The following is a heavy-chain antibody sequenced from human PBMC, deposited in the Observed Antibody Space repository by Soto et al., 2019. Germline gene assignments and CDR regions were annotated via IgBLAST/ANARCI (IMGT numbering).Heavy chain of an antibody. Sequence: QLVESRGGLVQPGGSLRLSCEASGFTFSGYWMSWVRQAPGKGLEWVADIKHDGSVQYYVDSVKGRLTISRDNAKKQLYLQMNGLRAEDTALYYCARAPYSNARYRFDLWGQGTLVTVSS. D-gene: IGHD4-4*01. J-gene: IGHJ4*02. CDR3: ARAPYSNARYRFDL. V-gene: IGHV3-7*03. CDR2: IKHDGSVQ. CDR1: GFTFSGYW.